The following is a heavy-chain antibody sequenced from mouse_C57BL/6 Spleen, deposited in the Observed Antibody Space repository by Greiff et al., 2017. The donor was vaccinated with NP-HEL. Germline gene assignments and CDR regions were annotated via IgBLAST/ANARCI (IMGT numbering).Heavy chain of an antibody. CDR1: GYTFTNYW. J-gene: IGHJ2*01. Sequence: QVQLQHSGAELVRPGTSVKMSCKASGYTFTNYWIGWAKQRPGHGLEWIGDIYPGGGYTNYNEKFKGKATLTADKSSSTAYMQFSSLTSEDSAIYYCARSYLGHYFDYWGQGTTLTVSS. CDR2: IYPGGGYT. CDR3: ARSYLGHYFDY. D-gene: IGHD4-1*01. V-gene: IGHV1-63*01.